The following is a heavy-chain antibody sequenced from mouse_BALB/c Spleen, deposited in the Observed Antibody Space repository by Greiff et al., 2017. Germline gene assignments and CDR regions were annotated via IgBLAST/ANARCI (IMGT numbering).Heavy chain of an antibody. Sequence: VQLQQSGAELVKPGASVKLSCTASGYTFTSYYMYWVKQRPGQGLEWIGEINPSNGGTNFNEKFKSKATLTVDKSSSTAYMQLSSLTSEDSAVYYSTRRTEYGNYPYYYAMDYWGQGTSVTVSS. CDR1: GYTFTSYY. CDR2: INPSNGGT. D-gene: IGHD2-10*02. CDR3: TRRTEYGNYPYYYAMDY. J-gene: IGHJ4*01. V-gene: IGHV1S81*02.